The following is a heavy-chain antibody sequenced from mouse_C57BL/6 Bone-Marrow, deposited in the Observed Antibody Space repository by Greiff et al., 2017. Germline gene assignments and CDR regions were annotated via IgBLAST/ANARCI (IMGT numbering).Heavy chain of an antibody. CDR1: GYTFTSYW. D-gene: IGHD1-1*01. CDR3: ASTFITTVVASFDY. V-gene: IGHV1-50*01. Sequence: VQLQQPGAELVKPGASVKLSCKASGYTFTSYWMQWVKQRPGQGLEWIGEIDPSDSYTNYNQKFKGKATLTVDTSSSTAYMQLSSLTSEDSAVDYCASTFITTVVASFDYWGQGTTLTVSS. CDR2: IDPSDSYT. J-gene: IGHJ2*01.